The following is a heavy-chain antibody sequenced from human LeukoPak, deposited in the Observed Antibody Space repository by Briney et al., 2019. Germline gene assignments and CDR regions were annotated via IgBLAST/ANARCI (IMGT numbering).Heavy chain of an antibody. CDR3: ARSPIAVAGTDYYYYYMDV. Sequence: PGGSLRLSCAASGFTFSSYWMSWVRQAPGKGLEWVANIKQDGSEKYYVDSVKGRFTISRDNAKNSLYLQMNSLRAEDTAVYYCARSPIAVAGTDYYYYYMDVWGKGTTVTVSS. J-gene: IGHJ6*03. V-gene: IGHV3-7*01. D-gene: IGHD6-19*01. CDR2: IKQDGSEK. CDR1: GFTFSSYW.